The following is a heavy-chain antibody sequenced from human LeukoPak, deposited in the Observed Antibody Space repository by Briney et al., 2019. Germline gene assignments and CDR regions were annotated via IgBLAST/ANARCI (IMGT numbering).Heavy chain of an antibody. CDR3: ARQLGYYDFWSGYYTGNYFDY. V-gene: IGHV4-39*01. J-gene: IGHJ4*02. Sequence: SETLSLTXTVSGGSISSSSYYWGWIRQPPGTGLEWIGSIYYSGSTYYNPSLKSRVTISVDTSKNQFSLKLSSVTAADTAVYYCARQLGYYDFWSGYYTGNYFDYWGQGTLVTVSS. D-gene: IGHD3-3*01. CDR1: GGSISSSSYY. CDR2: IYYSGST.